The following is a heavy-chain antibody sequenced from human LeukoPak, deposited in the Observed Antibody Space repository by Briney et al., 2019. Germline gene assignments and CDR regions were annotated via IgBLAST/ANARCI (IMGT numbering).Heavy chain of an antibody. CDR3: ARTGGGGFRELPTLYYMDV. CDR1: GFTFSSYW. V-gene: IGHV3-7*01. CDR2: IKQDGSEK. D-gene: IGHD3-10*01. Sequence: PGGSLRLSCAASGFTFSSYWMSWVRQAPGKGLEWVANIKQDGSEKYYVDSVKGRFTISRGNAKNSLYLQMNSLRAEDTAVYYCARTGGGGFRELPTLYYMDVWGKGTTVTISS. J-gene: IGHJ6*03.